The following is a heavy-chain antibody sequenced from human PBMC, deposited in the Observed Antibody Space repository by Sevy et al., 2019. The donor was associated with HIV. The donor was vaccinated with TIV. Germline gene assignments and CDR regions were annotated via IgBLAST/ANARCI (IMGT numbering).Heavy chain of an antibody. CDR2: IYYSRST. D-gene: IGHD1-7*01. V-gene: IGHV4-59*01. J-gene: IGHJ6*02. Sequence: SETLSLTCTVSGDSISGYYWSWIRQPPGKGLEWIGYIYYSRSTTYNPSLKSRVTISKDTSKNQFALKLSSVTAADTAVYYCAGGDPELFYGMDVWGQGTTVTVSS. CDR1: GDSISGYY. CDR3: AGGDPELFYGMDV.